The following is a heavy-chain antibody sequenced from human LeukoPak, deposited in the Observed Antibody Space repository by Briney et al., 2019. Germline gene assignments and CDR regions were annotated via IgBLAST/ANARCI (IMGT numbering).Heavy chain of an antibody. CDR3: ARAGYYYGSGSYYNQDYYYYMDV. V-gene: IGHV4-39*07. CDR2: IYYSGST. CDR1: GGSISSSSYY. J-gene: IGHJ6*03. D-gene: IGHD3-10*01. Sequence: SETLSLTCTVSGGSISSSSYYWGWIRQPPGKGLEWIGSIYYSGSTYYNPSLKSRVTISVDTSKNQFSLKLSSVTAADTAVYYCARAGYYYGSGSYYNQDYYYYMDVWGKGTTVTVSS.